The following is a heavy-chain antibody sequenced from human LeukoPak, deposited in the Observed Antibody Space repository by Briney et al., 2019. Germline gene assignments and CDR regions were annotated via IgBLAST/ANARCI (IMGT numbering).Heavy chain of an antibody. D-gene: IGHD3-22*01. Sequence: PSETLSLTCTVSGGSISSSSYYWGWIRQPPGKGLEWIGRIYYSGSTYYNPSLKSRVTISVDTSKNQFSLKLSSVTAADTAVYYCARLQRNYYDSSGYRREAFDIWGQGTMVTVSS. CDR1: GGSISSSSYY. V-gene: IGHV4-39*01. CDR3: ARLQRNYYDSSGYRREAFDI. CDR2: IYYSGST. J-gene: IGHJ3*02.